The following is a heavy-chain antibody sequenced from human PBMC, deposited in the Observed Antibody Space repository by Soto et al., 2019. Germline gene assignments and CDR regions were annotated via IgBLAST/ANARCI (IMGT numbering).Heavy chain of an antibody. CDR1: GGSISSYY. CDR3: ARGLGVTRNWFAP. J-gene: IGHJ5*02. D-gene: IGHD2-21*02. V-gene: IGHV4-59*01. Sequence: QVQLQESGPGLVKPSETLSLTCTVSGGSISSYYWSWIRQPPGKGLEWIGYIYYSGSTNYNPSLXXRXXISVDTSKNPFSLTLSSVTAADTAVYYCARGLGVTRNWFAPWGQGTLVTVSS. CDR2: IYYSGST.